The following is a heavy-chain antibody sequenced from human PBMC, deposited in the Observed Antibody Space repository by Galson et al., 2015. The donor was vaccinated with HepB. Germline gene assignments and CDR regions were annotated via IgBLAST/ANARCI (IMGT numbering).Heavy chain of an antibody. Sequence: SVKVSCKASGYTFTGYYMHWVRQAPGQGLEWMGWINPNSGGTNYAQKFQGWVTMTRDTSISTAYMELSRLRSDDTAVYYCAREPGIAAAHFDYWGQGTLVTVSS. J-gene: IGHJ4*02. V-gene: IGHV1-2*04. CDR1: GYTFTGYY. CDR2: INPNSGGT. D-gene: IGHD6-13*01. CDR3: AREPGIAAAHFDY.